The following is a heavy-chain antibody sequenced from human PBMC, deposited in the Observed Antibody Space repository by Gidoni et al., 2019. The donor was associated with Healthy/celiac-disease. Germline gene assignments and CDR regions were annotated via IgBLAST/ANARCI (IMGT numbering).Heavy chain of an antibody. J-gene: IGHJ4*02. Sequence: QVQLQQWGAGLLKPSATLSLTCAVYGGSFSGYYWSWIRQPPGKGLEWMGEINHSGSTNYNPSLKSRVTISVDTSKNQFSLKLSSVTAADTAVYYCARATADFWSGYPDYWGQGTLVTVSS. CDR1: GGSFSGYY. CDR2: INHSGST. V-gene: IGHV4-34*01. D-gene: IGHD3-3*01. CDR3: ARATADFWSGYPDY.